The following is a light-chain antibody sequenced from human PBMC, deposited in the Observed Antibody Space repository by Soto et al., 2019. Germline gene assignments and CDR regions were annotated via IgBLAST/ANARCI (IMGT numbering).Light chain of an antibody. CDR1: GSNIGKND. J-gene: IGLJ2*01. Sequence: QAVVTRPPSVSAAPGQKVTISCSGSGSNIGKNDVSWYLQLPGAAPKLLIYDTNKRPSGIPDRFSGSKSGTSATLGITGLQTGDEADYFCGTWDTRLSVVVFGGGTKVTVL. CDR2: DTN. CDR3: GTWDTRLSVVV. V-gene: IGLV1-51*01.